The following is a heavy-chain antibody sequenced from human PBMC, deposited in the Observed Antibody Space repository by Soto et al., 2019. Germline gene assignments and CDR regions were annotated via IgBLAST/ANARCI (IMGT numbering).Heavy chain of an antibody. V-gene: IGHV1-24*01. D-gene: IGHD2-21*01. J-gene: IGHJ4*02. CDR3: ATDLFVQAIHVGRFDPGY. Sequence: ASVKVSCKVSGYTLTELSMHWVRQAPGKGLEWMGGFDPEDGETIYAQKFQGRVTMTEDTSTDTAYMELSSLRSEDTAVYYCATDLFVQAIHVGRFDPGYWGQGTLVTVSS. CDR1: GYTLTELS. CDR2: FDPEDGET.